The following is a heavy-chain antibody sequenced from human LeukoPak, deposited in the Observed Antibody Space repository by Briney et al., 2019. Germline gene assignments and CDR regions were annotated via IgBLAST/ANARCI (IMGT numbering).Heavy chain of an antibody. CDR2: ISGSGGST. J-gene: IGHJ4*02. Sequence: AGGSLRLSCAASGPTFSSYAMSWVRQAPGKGLEWVSAISGSGGSTYYADSVKGRFTISRDNSKNTLYLQMNSLRAEDTAVYYCAKNGGIYDYVWGSYRYYFDYWGQGTLVTVSS. CDR3: AKNGGIYDYVWGSYRYYFDY. V-gene: IGHV3-23*01. CDR1: GPTFSSYA. D-gene: IGHD3-16*02.